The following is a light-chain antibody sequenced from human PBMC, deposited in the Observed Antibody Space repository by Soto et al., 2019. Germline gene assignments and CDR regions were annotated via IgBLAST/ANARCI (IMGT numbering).Light chain of an antibody. CDR1: RSNIGAGYD. CDR2: GKS. V-gene: IGLV1-40*01. CDR3: QSYDSSLSVVV. J-gene: IGLJ2*01. Sequence: QSVLTQPPSVSGAPGQRVTISCTGSRSNIGAGYDVHWYQQLPGTAPRVLIYGKSNRPSGVPDRFSGSKSGTSASLAITGLQAEDEADYYCQSYDSSLSVVVFGGGTKLTVL.